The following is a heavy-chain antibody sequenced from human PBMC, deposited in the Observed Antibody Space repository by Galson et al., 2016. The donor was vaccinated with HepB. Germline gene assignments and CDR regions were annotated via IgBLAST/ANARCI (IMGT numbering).Heavy chain of an antibody. CDR1: GFTFSSSA. CDR3: AKAADYYDSSGYYYLNWFDP. V-gene: IGHV3-48*01. J-gene: IGHJ5*02. Sequence: SLRLSCAASGFTFSSSAMNWVRQAPGKGLEWLSHISGGSSTIYYADSVKGRFTVSRDNAKNSLYLQMNSLRAEDTAVYYCAKAADYYDSSGYYYLNWFDPWGQGTLVTVSS. CDR2: ISGGSSTI. D-gene: IGHD3-22*01.